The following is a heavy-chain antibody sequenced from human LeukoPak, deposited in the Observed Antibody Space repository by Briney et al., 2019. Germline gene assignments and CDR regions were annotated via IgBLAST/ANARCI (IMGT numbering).Heavy chain of an antibody. CDR2: INPSGGST. J-gene: IGHJ4*02. CDR1: GYTFTRYY. Sequence: ASVTVSCKASGYTFTRYYMHWVRQAPGQGLEWMGIINPSGGSTSYTQKFQGRVTMTRDTSTSTVYMELSSLRSEDTAVYYCARAVWQWLVMSPTDYWGQGTLVTVSS. CDR3: ARAVWQWLVMSPTDY. D-gene: IGHD6-19*01. V-gene: IGHV1-46*01.